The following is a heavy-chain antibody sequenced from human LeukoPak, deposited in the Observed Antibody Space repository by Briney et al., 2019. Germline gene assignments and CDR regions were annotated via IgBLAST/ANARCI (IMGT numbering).Heavy chain of an antibody. CDR2: ISGGST. V-gene: IGHV3-38-3*01. D-gene: IGHD5-24*01. CDR3: AKTIGDGYSYFDY. Sequence: GGSLRLSCAASGFTVSSNEMSWVRQAPGKGLEWVSSISGGSTYYADSRKGRFTISRDNSKNTLYLQMNSLRAEDTAVYYCAKTIGDGYSYFDYWGQGTLVTVSS. J-gene: IGHJ4*02. CDR1: GFTVSSNE.